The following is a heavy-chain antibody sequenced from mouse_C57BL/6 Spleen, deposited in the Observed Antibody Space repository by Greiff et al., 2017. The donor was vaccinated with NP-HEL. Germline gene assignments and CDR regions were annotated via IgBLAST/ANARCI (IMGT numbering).Heavy chain of an antibody. CDR2: ISSGSSTI. Sequence: EVQVVESGGGLVKPGGSLKLSCAASGFTFSDYGMHWVRQAPEKGLEWVAYISSGSSTIYYADTVKGRFTISRDNAKNTLFLQMTSLRSEDTAMYYCARRFYYDYAPYYAMDYWGQGTSVTVSS. J-gene: IGHJ4*01. V-gene: IGHV5-17*01. CDR3: ARRFYYDYAPYYAMDY. D-gene: IGHD2-4*01. CDR1: GFTFSDYG.